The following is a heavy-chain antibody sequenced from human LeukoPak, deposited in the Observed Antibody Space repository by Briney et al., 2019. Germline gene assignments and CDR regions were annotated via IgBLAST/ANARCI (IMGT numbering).Heavy chain of an antibody. J-gene: IGHJ4*02. CDR1: GGSISSGSYY. CDR2: IYYSGST. D-gene: IGHD3-22*01. Sequence: PSQTLSLTCTVSGGSISSGSYYWSWIRQPPGKGLEWIGSIYYSGSTYYNPSLKSRVTISVDTSKNQFSLKLSSVTAADTAVYYCARVPRITMIGRNYFDYWGQGTLVTVSS. V-gene: IGHV4-39*07. CDR3: ARVPRITMIGRNYFDY.